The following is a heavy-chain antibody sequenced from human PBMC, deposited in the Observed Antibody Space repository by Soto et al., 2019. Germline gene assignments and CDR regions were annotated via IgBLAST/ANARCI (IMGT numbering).Heavy chain of an antibody. CDR2: IIPIFGTA. J-gene: IGHJ4*02. CDR1: GGTFSSYA. CDR3: ARAALGYCSGGSCYSAFGIDY. V-gene: IGHV1-69*13. Sequence: SVKVSCKASGGTFSSYAISWVRQAPGQGLEWMGGIIPIFGTANYAQKFQGRVTITADESTSTAYMELSSLRSEDTAVYYCARAALGYCSGGSCYSAFGIDYWGQGTLVTVSS. D-gene: IGHD2-15*01.